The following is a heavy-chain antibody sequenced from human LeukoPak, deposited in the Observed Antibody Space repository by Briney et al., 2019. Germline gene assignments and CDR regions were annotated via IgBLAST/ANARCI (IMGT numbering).Heavy chain of an antibody. J-gene: IGHJ4*02. CDR2: ISYDGYNK. CDR1: GFTFSSYS. CDR3: ASRVGITIFGVGRPFDY. Sequence: GGSLRLSCAASGFTFSSYSIHWVRQAPGQGLEWVALISYDGYNKYYADSVKGRFTISRDDSKNTLYLQMNSLRAEDTAVYYCASRVGITIFGVGRPFDYWGQGTLVTVSS. D-gene: IGHD3-3*01. V-gene: IGHV3-30-3*01.